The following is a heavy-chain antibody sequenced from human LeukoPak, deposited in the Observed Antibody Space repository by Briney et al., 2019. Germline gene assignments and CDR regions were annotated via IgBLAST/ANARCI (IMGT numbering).Heavy chain of an antibody. CDR1: GFTFSSYS. V-gene: IGHV3-21*04. CDR2: ISSSSSYI. CDR3: ANYPRAKQKNYYYYYMDV. J-gene: IGHJ6*03. Sequence: GGSLRLSCAASGFTFSSYSMNWVRQAPGKGLEWVSSISSSSSYIYYADSVKGRFTISRDNAKNSLYLQMNSLRAEDTAVYYCANYPRAKQKNYYYYYMDVWGKGTTVTVSS. D-gene: IGHD3-10*01.